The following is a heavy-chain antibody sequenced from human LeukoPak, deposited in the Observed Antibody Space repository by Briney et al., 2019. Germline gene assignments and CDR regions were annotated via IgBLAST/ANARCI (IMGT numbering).Heavy chain of an antibody. Sequence: SETLSLTCTVSGGSISSYYWSWIRQPPGKGLEWIGYMDDSGSTNYNPSLTSRVTISEDTSKNQLSLKLGSVTAADTAVYYCARHSSGSGGAFQYWGQGTPVTVAS. V-gene: IGHV4-59*08. CDR3: ARHSSGSGGAFQY. CDR1: GGSISSYY. J-gene: IGHJ4*02. D-gene: IGHD6-19*01. CDR2: MDDSGST.